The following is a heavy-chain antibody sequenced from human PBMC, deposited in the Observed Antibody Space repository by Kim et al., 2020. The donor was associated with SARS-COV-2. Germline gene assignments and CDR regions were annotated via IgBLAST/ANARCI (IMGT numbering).Heavy chain of an antibody. Sequence: GGSLRLSCAASGFTFSSYGMHWVRQAPGKGLEWVAVISYDGSNKYYADSVKGRFTISRDNSKNTLYLQMNSLRAEDTAVYYCAKDMVDTAMVTLGYYYYYMDVWGKGTTVTVSS. J-gene: IGHJ6*03. CDR1: GFTFSSYG. D-gene: IGHD5-18*01. CDR2: ISYDGSNK. V-gene: IGHV3-30*18. CDR3: AKDMVDTAMVTLGYYYYYMDV.